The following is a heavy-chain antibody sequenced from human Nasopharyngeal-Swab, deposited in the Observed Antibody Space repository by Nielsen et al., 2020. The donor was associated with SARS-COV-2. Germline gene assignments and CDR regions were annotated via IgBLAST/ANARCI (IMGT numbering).Heavy chain of an antibody. CDR3: ARADWYYYGSGTKGEAFDI. CDR1: GFPFNNYG. J-gene: IGHJ3*02. CDR2: ISSTSSYT. V-gene: IGHV3-21*05. D-gene: IGHD3-10*01. Sequence: GESLKISCAASGFPFNNYGMNWVRQAPGKGLEWVSYISSTSSYTNYADSVKGRFTISRDNAKNSLYLQMNSLRAEDTAVYYCARADWYYYGSGTKGEAFDIWGKGTMVTVSS.